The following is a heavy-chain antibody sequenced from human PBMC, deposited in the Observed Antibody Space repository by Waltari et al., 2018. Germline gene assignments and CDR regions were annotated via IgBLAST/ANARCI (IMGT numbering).Heavy chain of an antibody. CDR3: ATADKDVDAFDV. J-gene: IGHJ3*01. CDR2: VDPEDGGT. Sequence: IHWVRQATGKGLEWMGGVDPEDGGTILAQKFQGRVTMTEDTPTDTAYMELRSLKSEDTATYYCATADKDVDAFDVWGQGTLVTVS. V-gene: IGHV1-24*01.